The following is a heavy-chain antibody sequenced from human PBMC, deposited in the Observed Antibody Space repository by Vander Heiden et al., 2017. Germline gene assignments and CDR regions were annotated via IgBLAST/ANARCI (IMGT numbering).Heavy chain of an antibody. CDR3: AKEPFDYGDQRYWYFDL. CDR1: GFTFSSYA. V-gene: IGHV3-23*01. J-gene: IGHJ2*01. D-gene: IGHD4-17*01. Sequence: EVQLLESGGGLVQPGGSLRLSCAASGFTFSSYAMSWVPQAPGKGLEWVSAISGSGGSTYYADSVKGRFTISRDNSKNTLYLQMNSLRAEDTAVYYCAKEPFDYGDQRYWYFDLWGRGTLVTVSS. CDR2: ISGSGGST.